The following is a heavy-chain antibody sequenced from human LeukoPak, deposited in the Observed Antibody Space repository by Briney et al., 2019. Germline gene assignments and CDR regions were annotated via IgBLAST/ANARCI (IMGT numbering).Heavy chain of an antibody. Sequence: SETLSLTCTVSGXSINTTSYHWGWIRQPPGQGLEWVGSIYHSVQTYYNPSLKSRVTISADASNNQFSLKLSSVTAADTALYYCARVYWGCSIDYWGQGALVTVSS. CDR1: GXSINTTSYH. J-gene: IGHJ4*02. CDR3: ARVYWGCSIDY. D-gene: IGHD3-16*01. V-gene: IGHV4-39*01. CDR2: IYHSVQT.